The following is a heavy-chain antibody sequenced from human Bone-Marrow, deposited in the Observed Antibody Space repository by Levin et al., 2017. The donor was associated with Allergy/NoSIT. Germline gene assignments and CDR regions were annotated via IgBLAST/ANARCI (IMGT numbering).Heavy chain of an antibody. CDR2: IHYSGST. CDR1: GDSISSYY. CDR3: ARERGSSGWLGASDI. Sequence: SETLSLTCSVSGDSISSYYWSWIRQSPEKGLEWIGKIHYSGSTKYNPSLKSRVTMSVDTSKSQFSLNLSSVTAADTGIYYCARERGSSGWLGASDIWGQGTLVTVSS. D-gene: IGHD3-22*01. V-gene: IGHV4-59*01. J-gene: IGHJ3*02.